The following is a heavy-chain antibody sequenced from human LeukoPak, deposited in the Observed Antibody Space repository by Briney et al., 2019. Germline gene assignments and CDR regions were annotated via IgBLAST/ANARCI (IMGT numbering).Heavy chain of an antibody. D-gene: IGHD1-26*01. Sequence: GGSLRLSCAASGFTFSGYGMHWVRQAPGKGLEWVAVIWYDGSNKYYADSVKGRFTISRDNSKNTLYLQMTSLRAEDTAVYYCAKVGATSYYYYYMDVWGKGTTVTVSS. J-gene: IGHJ6*03. CDR2: IWYDGSNK. CDR3: AKVGATSYYYYYMDV. CDR1: GFTFSGYG. V-gene: IGHV3-33*06.